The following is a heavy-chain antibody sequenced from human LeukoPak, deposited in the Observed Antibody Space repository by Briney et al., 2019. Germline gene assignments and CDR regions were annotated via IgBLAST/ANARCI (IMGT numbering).Heavy chain of an antibody. V-gene: IGHV3-30*04. J-gene: IGHJ4*02. Sequence: GGSPRLSCAPSGFTFSSSNMHWVRQSPGRGLEWVALISYDGTKTYYGESVKGRFTVSRDNSKNMLFLQMNSLSAEDTAIYYCEREWFGESNWGQGARVTVSS. CDR2: ISYDGTKT. D-gene: IGHD3-10*01. CDR1: GFTFSSSN. CDR3: EREWFGESN.